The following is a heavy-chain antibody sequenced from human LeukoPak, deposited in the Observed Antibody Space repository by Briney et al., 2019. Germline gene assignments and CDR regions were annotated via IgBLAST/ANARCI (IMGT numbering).Heavy chain of an antibody. V-gene: IGHV4-59*01. D-gene: IGHD6-13*01. CDR1: GGSINNNY. J-gene: IGHJ3*02. CDR3: ARSSNSWYPFDI. CDR2: LYYSGST. Sequence: PSETLSLTCAVSGGSINNNYWSWIRQPPGKGLEWIGYLYYSGSTTYNPSLKSRVTISVDTSKNQFSLRLSSVTAADTAIYYCARSSNSWYPFDIWGQGTMVTVSS.